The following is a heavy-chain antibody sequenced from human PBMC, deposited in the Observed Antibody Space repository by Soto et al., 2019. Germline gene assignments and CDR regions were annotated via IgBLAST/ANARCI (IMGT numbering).Heavy chain of an antibody. CDR1: GGSISSYY. V-gene: IGHV4-59*01. Sequence: SETLSLTCTVSGGSISSYYWSWIRQPPGKGLEWIGYIYYSGSTNYNPSLKSRVTISVDTSKNQFSLKLSSVTAADTAVYYCASTAGVYYYYGMDVWGQGTTVTVSS. J-gene: IGHJ6*02. CDR2: IYYSGST. CDR3: ASTAGVYYYYGMDV. D-gene: IGHD6-19*01.